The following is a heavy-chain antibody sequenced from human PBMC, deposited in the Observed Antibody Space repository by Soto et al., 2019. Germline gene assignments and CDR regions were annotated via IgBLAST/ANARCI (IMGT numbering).Heavy chain of an antibody. J-gene: IGHJ4*02. V-gene: IGHV3-30*18. CDR1: GFTFSSYG. CDR3: AKASGGLLWFGTDY. Sequence: QVQLVESGGGVVQPGRSLRLSCAASGFTFSSYGMHWVRQASGKGPEWVAVISYDGSNKYYADSVKGRFTISRDNSKNTLYLQMNSLRAEDTAVYYCAKASGGLLWFGTDYWGQGTLVTVSS. CDR2: ISYDGSNK. D-gene: IGHD3-10*01.